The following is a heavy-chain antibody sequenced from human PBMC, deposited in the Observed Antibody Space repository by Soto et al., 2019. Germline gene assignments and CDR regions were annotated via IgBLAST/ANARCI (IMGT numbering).Heavy chain of an antibody. D-gene: IGHD3-16*01. Sequence: GGSLRLSCVASKIDLSNYGMNWVRQAPGKGLEWVSSISRSSTYIYYADSLKGRFTISRDNAKNSVYLQMNSLRAEDTAVYYCAKERDSSMIFPGFDYWGQGTLVTVSS. CDR2: ISRSSTYI. CDR3: AKERDSSMIFPGFDY. V-gene: IGHV3-21*01. J-gene: IGHJ4*02. CDR1: KIDLSNYG.